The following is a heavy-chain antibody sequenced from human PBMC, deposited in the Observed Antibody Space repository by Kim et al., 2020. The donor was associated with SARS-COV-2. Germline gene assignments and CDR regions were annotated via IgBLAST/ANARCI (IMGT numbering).Heavy chain of an antibody. CDR2: ISSSGSTI. CDR1: GFTFSSYE. J-gene: IGHJ6*02. Sequence: GGSLRLSCAASGFTFSSYEMNWVRQAPGKGLEWVSYISSSGSTIYYADSVKGRFTISRDNAKNSLYLQINSLRAEDTAVYYCARTYGDYAPLLYYGMDVWGQGTTGTVSS. V-gene: IGHV3-48*03. CDR3: ARTYGDYAPLLYYGMDV. D-gene: IGHD4-17*01.